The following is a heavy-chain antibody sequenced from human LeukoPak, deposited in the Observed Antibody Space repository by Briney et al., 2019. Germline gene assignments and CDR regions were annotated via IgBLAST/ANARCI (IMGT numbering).Heavy chain of an antibody. Sequence: MPGGSLRLSCAASGFTFSSYAMSWVRQAPGKGLEWVSYISESSSHTYYVDSVKGRFTISRDNAKNSLYLQMSSLRAEDTGIYYCARDRAVKARIGGMDVWGQGTTVIVSS. D-gene: IGHD5-24*01. CDR3: ARDRAVKARIGGMDV. J-gene: IGHJ6*02. V-gene: IGHV3-21*06. CDR2: ISESSSHT. CDR1: GFTFSSYA.